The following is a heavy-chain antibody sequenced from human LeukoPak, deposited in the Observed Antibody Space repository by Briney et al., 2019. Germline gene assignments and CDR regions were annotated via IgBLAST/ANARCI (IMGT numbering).Heavy chain of an antibody. D-gene: IGHD6-19*01. CDR1: GGSISSYY. CDR2: SYYSGST. V-gene: IGHV4-59*08. J-gene: IGHJ6*02. CDR3: ARQGGQWLTTRNYGMDV. Sequence: SSETLSLTCTVSGGSISSYYWSWIRQPPGKGQGWVGYSYYSGSTNYNPSLKSRVTISVDTSKNQFSLKLNSVTAADTDVYDCARQGGQWLTTRNYGMDVWGQGTTVTVSS.